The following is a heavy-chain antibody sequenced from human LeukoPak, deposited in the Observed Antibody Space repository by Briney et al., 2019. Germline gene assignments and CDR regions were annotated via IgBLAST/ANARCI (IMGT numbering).Heavy chain of an antibody. V-gene: IGHV1-2*02. CDR3: ARGVDGGNSDWFDP. CDR2: INPNSGGT. J-gene: IGHJ5*02. D-gene: IGHD4-23*01. Sequence: ASVKVSCKASGYTFTGYYMHWVRQAPGQGLEWMGWINPNSGGTNYAQKFQGRVTMTRDTSISTAYMELSRLRSEDTAMYYCARGVDGGNSDWFDPWGQGTLVTVSS. CDR1: GYTFTGYY.